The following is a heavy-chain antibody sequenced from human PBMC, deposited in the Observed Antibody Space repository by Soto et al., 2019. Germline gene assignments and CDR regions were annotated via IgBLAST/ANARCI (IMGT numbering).Heavy chain of an antibody. CDR1: GGTFSSYA. D-gene: IGHD2-15*01. J-gene: IGHJ3*02. Sequence: QVQLVQSGAEVKKPGSSVKVSCKASGGTFSSYAISWVRQAPGQGLEWMGGIIPIFGTANYAQKFQGRVTITADESTSTAYMELSSLRSEDTAVYYCGMGCSGGSCYSVHAFDIWGQGTMVTVSS. V-gene: IGHV1-69*12. CDR2: IIPIFGTA. CDR3: GMGCSGGSCYSVHAFDI.